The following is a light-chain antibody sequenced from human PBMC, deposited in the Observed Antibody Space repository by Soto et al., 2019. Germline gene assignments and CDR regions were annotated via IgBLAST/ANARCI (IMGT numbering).Light chain of an antibody. CDR3: CSYAGTPYV. V-gene: IGLV2-8*01. CDR2: EVN. J-gene: IGLJ1*01. CDR1: SSDVGGYNY. Sequence: QSALTQPPSASGSPGQSVTISCTGTSSDVGGYNYVSWYQQHPGKAPKLIIYEVNKRPSGVPDRFSGSKSGNTASLTVSGLQAEDEADYYCCSYAGTPYVFGTGTKVPS.